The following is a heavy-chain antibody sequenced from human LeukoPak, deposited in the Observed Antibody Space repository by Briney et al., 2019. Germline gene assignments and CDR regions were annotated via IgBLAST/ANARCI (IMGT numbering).Heavy chain of an antibody. CDR1: GFTFSSYE. J-gene: IGHJ4*02. CDR3: ARAVGGSYSPYYFDY. CDR2: INSNGRNI. V-gene: IGHV3-48*03. Sequence: GGSLRLSCAASGFTFSSYEMNWVRQAPGKGLEWISYINSNGRNIDYADSVKGRFTISRDNAKNSLYLQMNSLRAEDTAVYYCARAVGGSYSPYYFDYWGQGTLVTVSS. D-gene: IGHD1-26*01.